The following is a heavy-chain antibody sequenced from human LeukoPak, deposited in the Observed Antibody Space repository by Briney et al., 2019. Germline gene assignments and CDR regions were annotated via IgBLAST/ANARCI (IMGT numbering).Heavy chain of an antibody. CDR3: AGHRNYYDSSGYGPFEY. J-gene: IGHJ4*02. CDR2: IYSSGNT. D-gene: IGHD3-22*01. CDR1: GASIGSSGYY. Sequence: SETLSLTCTVSGASIGSSGYYWGWIRQPPGKGLEWIGSIYSSGNTYYNPSLKSRVTISVDTSKNQFSLKLSSVTAADTAVYYCAGHRNYYDSSGYGPFEYWGQGTLVTVSS. V-gene: IGHV4-39*01.